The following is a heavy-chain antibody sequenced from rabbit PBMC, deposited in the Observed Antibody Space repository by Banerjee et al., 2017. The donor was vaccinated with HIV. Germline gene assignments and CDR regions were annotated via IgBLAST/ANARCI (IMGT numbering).Heavy chain of an antibody. CDR3: ARDNYDDYGDYDL. D-gene: IGHD2-1*01. J-gene: IGHJ4*01. CDR2: INSSSGNT. Sequence: QEQLVEYGGDLVKPEGSLTLTCTASGFSFSNKYVMSWVRQAPGKGLEWIACINSSSGNTVYATWAKGRFTISKTSSTTVTLQMTSLTAADTATYFCARDNYDDYGDYDLWGPGTLVTVS. CDR1: GFSFSNKYV. V-gene: IGHV1S45*01.